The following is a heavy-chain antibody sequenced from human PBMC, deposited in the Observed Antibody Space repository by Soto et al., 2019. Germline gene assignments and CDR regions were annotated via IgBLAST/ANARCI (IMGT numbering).Heavy chain of an antibody. Sequence: SETLSLTCSVSGGSISRGAYFWTWIRHFPGKGLEWTAYISYTGATYYNPSLKSRVTILADTSKNQFSLKLNSVTSADTAVYYCARGGPVSVSPAWQLLGYFDYWGQGTLVTVSS. V-gene: IGHV4-31*03. D-gene: IGHD2-15*01. CDR1: GGSISRGAYF. CDR3: ARGGPVSVSPAWQLLGYFDY. J-gene: IGHJ4*02. CDR2: ISYTGAT.